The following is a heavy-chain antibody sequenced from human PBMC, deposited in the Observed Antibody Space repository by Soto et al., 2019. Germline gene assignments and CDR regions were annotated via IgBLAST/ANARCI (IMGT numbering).Heavy chain of an antibody. V-gene: IGHV3-13*04. CDR2: IGTAGDT. Sequence: GSLRLSCAASGFTFSSYDMHWVRQATGKGLEWVSAIGTAGDTYYPGSVKGRFTISRENAKNSLYLQMNSLRAGDTAVYYCARGRDYDILTSRCCGMDVWGQGTTVTVSS. CDR1: GFTFSSYD. J-gene: IGHJ6*02. CDR3: ARGRDYDILTSRCCGMDV. D-gene: IGHD3-9*01.